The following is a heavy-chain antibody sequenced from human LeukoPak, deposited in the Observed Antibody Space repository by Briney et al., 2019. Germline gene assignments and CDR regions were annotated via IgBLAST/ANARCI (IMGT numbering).Heavy chain of an antibody. V-gene: IGHV4-4*07. J-gene: IGHJ6*03. Sequence: SETLSLTCTVSGGSISSYYWSWIRQPARKGLEGIGRIYTSGSTNYNPSLKSRVTISVDKSKNQFSLKLSSVTAADTAVYYCAREVAAAGYYYYYYMDVWGKGTTVTVSS. CDR2: IYTSGST. D-gene: IGHD6-13*01. CDR3: AREVAAAGYYYYYYMDV. CDR1: GGSISSYY.